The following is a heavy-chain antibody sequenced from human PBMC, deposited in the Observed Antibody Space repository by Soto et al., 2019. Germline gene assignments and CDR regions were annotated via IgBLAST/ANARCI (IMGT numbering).Heavy chain of an antibody. CDR3: ALRRVAYADF. D-gene: IGHD2-2*01. CDR2: LYSSGNT. V-gene: IGHV3-53*01. Sequence: PGGSLRLSCAASEFTVTNNEMSWVRQAPGKGLEWVSILYSSGNTYYADSVEGRFTISRDGSKNTLYLHMNSLRAEDTAVYYCALRRVAYADFWGQGTRVTVSS. CDR1: EFTVTNNE. J-gene: IGHJ4*02.